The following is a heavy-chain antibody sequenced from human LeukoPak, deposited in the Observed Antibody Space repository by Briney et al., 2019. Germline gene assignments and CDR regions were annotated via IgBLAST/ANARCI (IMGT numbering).Heavy chain of an antibody. CDR2: INPNNGGT. CDR3: ARRGYYDSSGQLDY. J-gene: IGHJ4*02. V-gene: IGHV1-2*02. Sequence: ASVKVSCKASGYTFTGYYIHWVRQAPGQGLEWMGWINPNNGGTNYARGFQGRVTMTRDTSISTAYMELSRLRSDDTAVYYCARRGYYDSSGQLDYWGQGTLVTVSS. D-gene: IGHD3-22*01. CDR1: GYTFTGYY.